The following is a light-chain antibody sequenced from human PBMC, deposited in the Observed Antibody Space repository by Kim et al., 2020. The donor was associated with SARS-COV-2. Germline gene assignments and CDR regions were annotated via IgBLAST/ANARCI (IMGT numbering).Light chain of an antibody. V-gene: IGKV3-11*01. Sequence: SLSPGERATLSCKASQSVGNYLAWYQQKPGQAPRLLIYAASNRATGIQARFSGSGSGTDFTLTISSLEPEDFVLYYCHQRRDWPNTFGQGTKLEI. CDR3: HQRRDWPNT. CDR2: AAS. J-gene: IGKJ2*01. CDR1: QSVGNY.